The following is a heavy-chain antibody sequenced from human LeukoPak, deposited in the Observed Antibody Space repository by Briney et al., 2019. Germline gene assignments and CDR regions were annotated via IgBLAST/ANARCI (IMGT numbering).Heavy chain of an antibody. CDR1: GFTFSRNT. V-gene: IGHV3-21*01. Sequence: GGSLRLSCAASGFTFSRNTMNWVRQAPGKGLEWVSSISSRSSYIYYADSVKGRFIISRDNAKNSLYLQMSSLRADDTAIYYCARRSARGYSGYGERNWFDPWGQGTLVTVSS. J-gene: IGHJ5*02. D-gene: IGHD5-12*01. CDR2: ISSRSSYI. CDR3: ARRSARGYSGYGERNWFDP.